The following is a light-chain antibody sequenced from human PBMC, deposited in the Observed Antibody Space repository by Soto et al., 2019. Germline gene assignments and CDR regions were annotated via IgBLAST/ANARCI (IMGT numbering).Light chain of an antibody. CDR1: QSVSSN. V-gene: IGKV3-15*01. J-gene: IGKJ1*01. CDR3: QQYNNWPRT. CDR2: GAS. Sequence: IVLTQSPSTLSLSPGERATLSCRASQSVSSNVAWYKQKPGQAPRLLSYGASTRATGIPARFSGSGSGTEFTLTISSLQSEDFEVYYCQQYNNWPRTFGQGTKVDIK.